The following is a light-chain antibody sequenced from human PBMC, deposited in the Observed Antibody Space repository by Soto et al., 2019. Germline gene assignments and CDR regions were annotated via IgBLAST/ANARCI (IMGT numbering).Light chain of an antibody. CDR2: EVF. Sequence: QSALTQPPSASGSPGESVTISCSGTSSDAGGYNFVSWYQQLPGKAPKLMIYEVFKRPSGVPDRFSGSKSGNAASLTVSGLQADDEADYYCSSYAGSDNFVVFGGGTKLTVL. CDR1: SSDAGGYNF. J-gene: IGLJ2*01. V-gene: IGLV2-8*01. CDR3: SSYAGSDNFVV.